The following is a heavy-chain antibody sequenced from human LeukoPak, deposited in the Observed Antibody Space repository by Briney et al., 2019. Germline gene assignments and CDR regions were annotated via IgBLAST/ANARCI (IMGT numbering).Heavy chain of an antibody. V-gene: IGHV1-2*02. Sequence: ASVKVSCKASGYTFTSYYMHWVRQAPGQGLEWMGWINPNSGGTNYAQKFQGRVTMTRDTSISTAYMELSRLRSDDTAVYYCARAGIAAAGFYFDYWGQGTLVTVSS. J-gene: IGHJ4*02. CDR1: GYTFTSYY. D-gene: IGHD6-13*01. CDR3: ARAGIAAAGFYFDY. CDR2: INPNSGGT.